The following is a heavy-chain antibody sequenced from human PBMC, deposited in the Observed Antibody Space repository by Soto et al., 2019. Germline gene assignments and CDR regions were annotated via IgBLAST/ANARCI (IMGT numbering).Heavy chain of an antibody. CDR1: GFTFSSYA. CDR3: AIPKQRGVRFLEWSSRYGMDV. J-gene: IGHJ6*02. V-gene: IGHV3-23*01. D-gene: IGHD3-3*01. CDR2: ISGSGGST. Sequence: PGGSLRLSCAASGFTFSSYAMSWVRQAPGKGLEWVSAISGSGGSTYYADSVKGRFTISRDNSKNTLYLQMNSLRAEDTAVYYCAIPKQRGVRFLEWSSRYGMDVWGQGTTVTVSS.